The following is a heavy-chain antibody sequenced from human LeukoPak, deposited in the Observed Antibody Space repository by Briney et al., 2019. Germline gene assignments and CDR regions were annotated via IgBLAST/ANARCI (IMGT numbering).Heavy chain of an antibody. Sequence: GGSLRLSCAASGFTFSSYSMNWVRQAPGKGLEWVSYISSSSSTIYYADSVKVRFTISRDNAKNSLYLQMNSLRAEDTAVYYCVREPGIAVAGRGEDYWGQGTLVTVSS. V-gene: IGHV3-48*01. CDR1: GFTFSSYS. D-gene: IGHD6-19*01. CDR2: ISSSSSTI. J-gene: IGHJ4*02. CDR3: VREPGIAVAGRGEDY.